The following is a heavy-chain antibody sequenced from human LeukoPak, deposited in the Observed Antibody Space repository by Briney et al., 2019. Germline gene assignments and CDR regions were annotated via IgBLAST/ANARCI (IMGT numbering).Heavy chain of an antibody. D-gene: IGHD3-10*01. CDR3: TKDKGGSGNYYNVAYYFDY. CDR1: EFTFSNFA. V-gene: IGHV3-23*01. J-gene: IGHJ4*02. CDR2: ISGSGGIT. Sequence: PGGSLRLSXAASEFTFSNFAMSWVSQAPGKGLEWVSVISGSGGITYYADSVKGRFTISRDNSKNTLYLQMNSLRAEDTAVYYCTKDKGGSGNYYNVAYYFDYWGQGTLVTVSS.